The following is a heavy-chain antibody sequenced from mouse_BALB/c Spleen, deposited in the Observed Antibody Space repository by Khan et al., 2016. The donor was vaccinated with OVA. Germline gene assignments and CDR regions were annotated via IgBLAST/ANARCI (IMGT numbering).Heavy chain of an antibody. CDR2: IRSKSNNYAT. D-gene: IGHD2-1*01. J-gene: IGHJ4*01. V-gene: IGHV10-1*02. CDR3: VRADGNYGYDAMDY. Sequence: EVQLQESGGGLVQPKGSLKLSCAASGFTFNTYAMNWVRQAPGKGLEWVARIRSKSNNYATYYADSVKDRFIISRDDSQSMLQLPMNNLKNAATAMADCVRADGNYGYDAMDYWGHGTSVTVSS. CDR1: GFTFNTYA.